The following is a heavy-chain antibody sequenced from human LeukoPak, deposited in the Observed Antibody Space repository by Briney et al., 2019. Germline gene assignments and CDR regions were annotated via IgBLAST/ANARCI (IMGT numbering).Heavy chain of an antibody. CDR2: IIPIFNTP. Sequence: GASVKVSCKASGGTFSSSTITWVRQAPGQGLEWMGGIIPIFNTPNNAQKFQGRVTITADESTSTAYMELSSLRSEDTAVYYCARGVVATPNHNFDYWGQGTLVTVSS. CDR1: GGTFSSST. CDR3: ARGVVATPNHNFDY. V-gene: IGHV1-69*13. J-gene: IGHJ4*02. D-gene: IGHD5-12*01.